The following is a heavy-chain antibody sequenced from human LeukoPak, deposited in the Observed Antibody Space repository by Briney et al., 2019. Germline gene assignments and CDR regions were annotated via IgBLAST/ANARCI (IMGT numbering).Heavy chain of an antibody. CDR2: IWYDGSNK. J-gene: IGHJ4*02. V-gene: IGHV3-33*06. CDR1: GFTFSSYG. CDR3: ANLIVGATFDY. D-gene: IGHD1-26*01. Sequence: GGSLRLSCAASGFTFSSYGMHWVRQAPGKGLEWVAVIWYDGSNKYYADSVKGRFTISRDNSKNTLYLQMNSLRAEDTAVYYCANLIVGATFDYWGQGTLVTVSS.